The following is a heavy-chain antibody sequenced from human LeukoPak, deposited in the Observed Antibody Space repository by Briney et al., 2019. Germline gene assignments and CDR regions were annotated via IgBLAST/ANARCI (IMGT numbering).Heavy chain of an antibody. CDR3: AKSPRDCSSTSCYVVLYWYFDL. Sequence: GGSLRLSCAASGFTFSSYAMSWVRQAPGKGLEWVSAISGSGGSTYYADSVKGRFTISRDNSKSTLYLQMNSLRAEDTAVYYCAKSPRDCSSTSCYVVLYWYFDLWGRGTLVTVSS. D-gene: IGHD2-2*01. CDR2: ISGSGGST. V-gene: IGHV3-23*01. CDR1: GFTFSSYA. J-gene: IGHJ2*01.